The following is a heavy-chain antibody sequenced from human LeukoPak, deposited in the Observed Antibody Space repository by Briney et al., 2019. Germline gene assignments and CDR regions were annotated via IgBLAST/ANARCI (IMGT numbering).Heavy chain of an antibody. CDR3: ARVETYYYDSSGYYYSRNFDY. CDR2: IYYSGST. CDR1: GGSISSGGYY. D-gene: IGHD3-22*01. J-gene: IGHJ4*02. V-gene: IGHV4-31*03. Sequence: SETLSLTCTVSGGSISSGGYYWSWIRQHPGKGLEWIGYIYYSGSTYYNPSLKSRVTIPVDTSKNQFSLKLSSVTAADTAVYYCARVETYYYDSSGYYYSRNFDYWGQGTLVTVSS.